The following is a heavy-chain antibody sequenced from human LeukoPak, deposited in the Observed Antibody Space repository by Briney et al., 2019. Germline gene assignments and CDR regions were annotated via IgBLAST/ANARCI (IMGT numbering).Heavy chain of an antibody. CDR3: ARFHSNYYMDV. Sequence: SETLSLTCTVSGGSISSSSYYWGWIRQPPGKGLEWIGSIYYSGSTYYNPSLKSRVTISVDTSKNQFSLKLSSVTAADTAVYYCARFHSNYYMDVWGKGTTVTVSS. CDR1: GGSISSSSYY. V-gene: IGHV4-39*07. CDR2: IYYSGST. J-gene: IGHJ6*03. D-gene: IGHD4-11*01.